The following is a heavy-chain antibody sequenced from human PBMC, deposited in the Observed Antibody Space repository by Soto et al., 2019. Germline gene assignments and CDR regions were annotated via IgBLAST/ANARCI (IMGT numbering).Heavy chain of an antibody. D-gene: IGHD4-4*01. J-gene: IGHJ4*02. V-gene: IGHV3-9*01. Sequence: PGGSLRLSCAASGFSFHDYAMHWVRQAPGKGLEWVSDISWNSNNIAYADSVKGRFTISRDNAKNSLYLQMNSLRAEDTAFYYCAKDWSTVSSRNLDYWGQGILVTVSS. CDR3: AKDWSTVSSRNLDY. CDR2: ISWNSNNI. CDR1: GFSFHDYA.